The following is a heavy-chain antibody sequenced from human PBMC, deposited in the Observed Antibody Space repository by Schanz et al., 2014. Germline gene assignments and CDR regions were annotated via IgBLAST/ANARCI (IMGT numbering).Heavy chain of an antibody. Sequence: QVQLQESGPGLVKPSQTLSLTCTVSGGSISSGGYYWSWIRQHPGKGLEWIGYIYYSGSTYYNPSLKSRVTISVDTSKNQFSLKLSSVTAADTAVYYCARGTRVRTTDFWSGLYYFDYWGQGTLVTVSS. CDR1: GGSISSGGYY. CDR3: ARGTRVRTTDFWSGLYYFDY. CDR2: IYYSGST. V-gene: IGHV4-31*03. D-gene: IGHD3-3*01. J-gene: IGHJ4*02.